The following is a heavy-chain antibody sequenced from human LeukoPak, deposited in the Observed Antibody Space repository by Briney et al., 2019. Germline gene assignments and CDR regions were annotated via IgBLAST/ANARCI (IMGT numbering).Heavy chain of an antibody. J-gene: IGHJ4*02. Sequence: ASVEISFKASGGPFSSYAISWVRPAPGQGLEWMGRIIPVLGIENYAQKFQGRVTITADKSTSTAYMELSSLRSEDTAVYYCAGDDYWGQGTLVTVSS. CDR1: GGPFSSYA. V-gene: IGHV1-69*04. CDR2: IIPVLGIE. CDR3: AGDDY.